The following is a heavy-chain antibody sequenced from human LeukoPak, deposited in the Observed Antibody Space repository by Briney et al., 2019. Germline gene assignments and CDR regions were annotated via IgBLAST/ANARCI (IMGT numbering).Heavy chain of an antibody. D-gene: IGHD5-24*01. CDR1: GGSFSGYY. J-gene: IGHJ3*02. Sequence: SETLSLTCAVYGGSFSGYYWSWIRQPPGKGLERIGEINHSGSTNYNPSLKSRVTISVDTSKNQFSLRLSSVTAADTAVFYCARHRAEMATITDDAFDIWGQGTMVTVSS. CDR2: INHSGST. CDR3: ARHRAEMATITDDAFDI. V-gene: IGHV4-34*01.